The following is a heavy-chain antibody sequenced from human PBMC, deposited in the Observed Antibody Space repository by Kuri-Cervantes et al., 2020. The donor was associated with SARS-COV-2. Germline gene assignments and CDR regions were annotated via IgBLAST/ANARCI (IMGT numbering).Heavy chain of an antibody. V-gene: IGHV3-48*01. CDR1: GLTFSVYG. CDR3: ARGAANYYMDV. J-gene: IGHJ6*03. Sequence: GESLKISCAASGLTFSVYGLNWVRQAPGKGLEWVSYISSSSSTIHYADSVKGRFTISRDNSRNTVLLQMNILRAEDTAIYYCARGAANYYMDVWGTGTTVTVSS. CDR2: ISSSSSTI. D-gene: IGHD3-16*01.